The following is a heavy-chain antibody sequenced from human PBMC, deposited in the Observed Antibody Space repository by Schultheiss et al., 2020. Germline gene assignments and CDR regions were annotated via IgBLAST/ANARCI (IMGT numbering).Heavy chain of an antibody. V-gene: IGHV3-48*01. D-gene: IGHD6-13*01. CDR1: GFTFSSYS. CDR3: AREKRVAAAGSYYYYYYGMDV. J-gene: IGHJ6*04. Sequence: GGSLRLSCAASGFTFSSYSMNWVRQAPGKGLEWVSYISSSSSTIYYADSVKGRFTISRDNAKNSLYLQMNSLRAEDTAVYYCAREKRVAAAGSYYYYYYGMDVWGKGTTVTVSS. CDR2: ISSSSSTI.